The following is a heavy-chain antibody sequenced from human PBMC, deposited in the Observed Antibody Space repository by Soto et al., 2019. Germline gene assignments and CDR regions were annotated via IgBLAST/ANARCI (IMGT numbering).Heavy chain of an antibody. CDR3: ARDTSSGWTYNWFDP. D-gene: IGHD6-19*01. CDR1: GGSISSSSYY. V-gene: IGHV4-39*02. CDR2: VYYSGST. J-gene: IGHJ5*02. Sequence: QLQLQESGPGLVKPSETLSLTCTVSGGSISSSSYYWGWIRQPPGKRLEWIGSVYYSGSTYYNPSLKSRVTISVDTSKNQFSLKLSSVTAADTAVYYCARDTSSGWTYNWFDPWGQGTLVTVSS.